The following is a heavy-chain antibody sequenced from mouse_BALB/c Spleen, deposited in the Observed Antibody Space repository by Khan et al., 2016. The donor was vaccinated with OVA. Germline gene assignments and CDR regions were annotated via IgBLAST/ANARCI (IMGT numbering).Heavy chain of an antibody. CDR3: ARWGTTPYPLYYAMDY. D-gene: IGHD1-1*01. CDR2: IYPGDGDT. Sequence: QVQLQQSGAELARPGASVKLSCKASGYTFTSYWMQWVKQRPGQGLEWIGAIYPGDGDTRYTQKFKGKATLTADKSPSTAYMQLSSLASEDSAVYYCARWGTTPYPLYYAMDYWGQGTSVTVSS. CDR1: GYTFTSYW. J-gene: IGHJ4*01. V-gene: IGHV1-87*01.